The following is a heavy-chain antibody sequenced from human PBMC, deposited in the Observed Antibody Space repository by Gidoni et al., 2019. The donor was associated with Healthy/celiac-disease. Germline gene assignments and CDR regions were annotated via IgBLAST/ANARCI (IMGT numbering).Heavy chain of an antibody. CDR2: IKHDEREK. V-gene: IGHV3-7*05. Sequence: EVQLVESGGGLVQPGGCLRLSCAASGLHFSSYWMGGVRQAPGQGLGGVANIKHDEREKYYVDSGKGRFTISRDNAKNSLYLQMNSLRAEYTAVYYCARVFFWGGGHYFDYWGQGTLVTVSS. CDR1: GLHFSSYW. CDR3: ARVFFWGGGHYFDY. D-gene: IGHD3-16*01. J-gene: IGHJ4*02.